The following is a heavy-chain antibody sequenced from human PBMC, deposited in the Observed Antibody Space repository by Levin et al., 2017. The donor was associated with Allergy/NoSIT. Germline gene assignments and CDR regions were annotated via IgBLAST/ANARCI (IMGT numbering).Heavy chain of an antibody. Sequence: GGSLRLSCAASGFTFSSYGMHWVRQAPGKGLEWVAVISYDGSNKYYADSVKGRFTISRDNSKNTLYLQMNSLRAEDTAVYYCAKSPLSQQLVLFDYWGQGTLVTVSS. CDR2: ISYDGSNK. D-gene: IGHD6-13*01. CDR3: AKSPLSQQLVLFDY. J-gene: IGHJ4*02. CDR1: GFTFSSYG. V-gene: IGHV3-30*18.